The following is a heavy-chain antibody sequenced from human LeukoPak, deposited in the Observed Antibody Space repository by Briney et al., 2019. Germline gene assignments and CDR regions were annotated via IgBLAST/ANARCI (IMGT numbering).Heavy chain of an antibody. D-gene: IGHD3-10*01. CDR3: ATTLPGNYGSGSYTFDY. CDR1: GGSISSYY. J-gene: IGHJ4*02. V-gene: IGHV4-4*07. CDR2: IYTSGST. Sequence: SETLSLTCTVSGGSISSYYWSWIRQPAGKGLEWIGRIYTSGSTNYNPSLKGRVTMSVDTSKNQFSLKLSSVTAADTAVYYCATTLPGNYGSGSYTFDYWGQGTLVTVSS.